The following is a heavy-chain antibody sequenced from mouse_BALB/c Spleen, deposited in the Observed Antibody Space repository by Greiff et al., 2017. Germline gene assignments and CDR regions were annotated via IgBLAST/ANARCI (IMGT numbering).Heavy chain of an antibody. J-gene: IGHJ1*01. CDR3: TRWRYDRDDWYFDV. CDR2: IYPGSGST. CDR1: GYTFTSYG. Sequence: LQQPGSELVRPGASVKLSCKASGYTFTSYGMHWVKQRPGQGLEWIGNIYPGSGSTNYDEKFKSKATLTVDTSSSTAYMQLSSLTSEDSAVYSWTRWRYDRDDWYFDVWGEGTTVTVSS. D-gene: IGHD2-14*01. V-gene: IGHV1S22*01.